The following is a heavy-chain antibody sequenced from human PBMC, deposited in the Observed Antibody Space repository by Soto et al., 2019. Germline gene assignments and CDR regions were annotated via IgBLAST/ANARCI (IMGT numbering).Heavy chain of an antibody. CDR2: ISAFNGHT. V-gene: IGHV1-18*01. J-gene: IGHJ3*02. CDR1: GYTFTKYG. D-gene: IGHD2-2*01. CDR3: ARVRDVVIPAATSEGFDI. Sequence: GASVKVSCKACGYTFTKYGINWVRQAPGQGLEWMGWISAFNGHTDYAHNFRGRVAMTTDPSTSTVYMELTTLRSGDTAMYYCARVRDVVIPAATSEGFDIRCKGTLLXV.